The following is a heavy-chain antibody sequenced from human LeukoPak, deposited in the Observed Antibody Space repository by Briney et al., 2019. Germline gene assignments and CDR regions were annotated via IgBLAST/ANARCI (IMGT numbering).Heavy chain of an antibody. V-gene: IGHV1-2*02. CDR2: INPNSGGT. D-gene: IGHD2-15*01. Sequence: ASVKVSCKASGYTFTAYYMHWVLQAPGQGLEWMGWINPNSGGTNYAQKFQGRVTMTRDTSISTAYMELSRLRSDDTAVYYCAIGYCSGGSCYNMDYWGQGTLVTVSS. CDR1: GYTFTAYY. CDR3: AIGYCSGGSCYNMDY. J-gene: IGHJ4*02.